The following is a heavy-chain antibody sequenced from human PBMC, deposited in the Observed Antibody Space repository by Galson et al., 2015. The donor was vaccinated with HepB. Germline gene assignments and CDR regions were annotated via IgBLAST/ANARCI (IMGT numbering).Heavy chain of an antibody. D-gene: IGHD4-17*01. CDR1: GYSFTSYW. J-gene: IGHJ3*02. Sequence: QSGAEVKKPGESLRISCKGSGYSFTSYWISWVRQMPGKGLEWMGRIDPSDSYTNYSPSFQGHVTISADKSISTAYLQWSSLKASDTAMYYCASPTFDDYAGGNDAFDIWGQGTMVTVSS. CDR2: IDPSDSYT. CDR3: ASPTFDDYAGGNDAFDI. V-gene: IGHV5-10-1*01.